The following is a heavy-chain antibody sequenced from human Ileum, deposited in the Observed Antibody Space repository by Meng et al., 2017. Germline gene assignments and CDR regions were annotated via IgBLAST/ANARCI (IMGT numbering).Heavy chain of an antibody. D-gene: IGHD3-3*01. CDR2: SDHFGKT. CDR3: VYFWSGYST. V-gene: IGHV4-34*01. J-gene: IGHJ5*02. CDR1: GGSLSGYY. Sequence: VQLKQWGAGMLKPAETLSLTCAVFGGSLSGYYCNWFRQPPGKGLEWIGGSDHFGKTIHNPSLKGLLTISVDTSKNQISLRLTSVIAADTGVYYCVYFWSGYSTSGQGTLVTVSS.